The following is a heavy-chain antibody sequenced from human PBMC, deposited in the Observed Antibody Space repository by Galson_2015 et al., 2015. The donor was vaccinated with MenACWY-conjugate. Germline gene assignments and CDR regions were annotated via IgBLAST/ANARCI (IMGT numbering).Heavy chain of an antibody. CDR2: ISSSSSYI. Sequence: SLRLSCAASGFTFSSYSMNWVRQAPGKGLEWVSSISSSSSYIYYADSVKGRFTISRDNAKNSLYLQMNSLRAEDTAVYYCASDYYGSGSSILDYWGQGTLVTVSS. V-gene: IGHV3-21*01. CDR3: ASDYYGSGSSILDY. D-gene: IGHD3-10*01. J-gene: IGHJ4*02. CDR1: GFTFSSYS.